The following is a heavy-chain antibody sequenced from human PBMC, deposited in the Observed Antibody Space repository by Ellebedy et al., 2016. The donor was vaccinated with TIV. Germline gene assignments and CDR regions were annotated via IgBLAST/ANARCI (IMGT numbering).Heavy chain of an antibody. Sequence: GGSLRLSCAASGFSFRNYWMSWVRQAPGKGLEWVANIYQDGSDKYYVDSVKGRFTIPRDNANKSLFLQMNNLRVEDTAVYYCARRGSYGDYAVQINSWFDTWGRGTLVTVSS. CDR2: IYQDGSDK. J-gene: IGHJ5*02. D-gene: IGHD4-17*01. V-gene: IGHV3-7*01. CDR1: GFSFRNYW. CDR3: ARRGSYGDYAVQINSWFDT.